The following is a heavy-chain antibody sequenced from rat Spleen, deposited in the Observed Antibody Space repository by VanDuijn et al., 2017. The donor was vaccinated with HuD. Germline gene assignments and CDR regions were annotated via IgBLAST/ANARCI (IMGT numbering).Heavy chain of an antibody. D-gene: IGHD5-1*01. J-gene: IGHJ2*01. V-gene: IGHV5-20*01. CDR3: TTDRLGADYFDY. Sequence: EVQLVESGGGLVQPGRSLKLSCAASGFTFSDYIMAWVRQAPKKGLEWVATIRYDGGSTYYRDSVKGRFTISRDNAYSTLYLQMDSLRSEDTATYYCTTDRLGADYFDYWGQGVMVTVSS. CDR1: GFTFSDYI. CDR2: IRYDGGST.